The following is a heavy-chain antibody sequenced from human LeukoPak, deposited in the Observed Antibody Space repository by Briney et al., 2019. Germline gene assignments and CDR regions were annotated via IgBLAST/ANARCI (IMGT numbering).Heavy chain of an antibody. Sequence: SETLSLTCTVSGGSISGYYWSWIRQPPAKGLEWIGYIYYSGSTNYNPSLKSRVTMSVDTSTNQFSLKLSSVTAADTAMYYCARYDMKKFFDYWGQGILVTVSS. V-gene: IGHV4-59*01. CDR1: GGSISGYY. CDR2: IYYSGST. J-gene: IGHJ4*02. D-gene: IGHD3-9*01. CDR3: ARYDMKKFFDY.